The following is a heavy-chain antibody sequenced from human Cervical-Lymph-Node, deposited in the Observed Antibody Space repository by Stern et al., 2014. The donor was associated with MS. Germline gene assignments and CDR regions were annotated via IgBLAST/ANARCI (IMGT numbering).Heavy chain of an antibody. CDR1: GSA. CDR2: IVVGSGNT. Sequence: GSAVQWVRQARGQRLEWIGWIVVGSGNTNYAQKFPERVTITRDMSTSTAYMELSSLRSEDTAVYYCAAEPMYYSDSVGAFDIWGQGTMVTVSS. J-gene: IGHJ3*02. CDR3: AAEPMYYSDSVGAFDI. D-gene: IGHD3-22*01. V-gene: IGHV1-58*01.